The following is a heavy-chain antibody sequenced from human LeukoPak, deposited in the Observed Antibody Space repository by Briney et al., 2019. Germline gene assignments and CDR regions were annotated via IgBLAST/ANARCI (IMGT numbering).Heavy chain of an antibody. CDR1: GFSLSTSGVG. Sequence: SGPTLVKPTQTLSLTCTFSGFSLSTSGVGVGWIRQPPGKALEWLALFYWDDDKRYSPSLKSRLTITKDTSKNQVVLTMTNMDPVDTATYYCAHRRKYSSSWYYFDYWGQGTLVTVSS. CDR2: FYWDDDK. CDR3: AHRRKYSSSWYYFDY. J-gene: IGHJ4*02. D-gene: IGHD6-13*01. V-gene: IGHV2-5*02.